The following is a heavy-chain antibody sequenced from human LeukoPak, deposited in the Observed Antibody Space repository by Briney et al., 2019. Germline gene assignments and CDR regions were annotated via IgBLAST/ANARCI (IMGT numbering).Heavy chain of an antibody. J-gene: IGHJ4*02. CDR3: ARLTGTTFSPLDY. V-gene: IGHV3-23*01. CDR1: GFTSSSYA. Sequence: GGSLRLSCAASGFTSSSYAMSWVRQAPGKGLEWVSAISGSGGSTYYADSVKGRFTISRDNSKNTLYLQMNSLRAEDTAVYYCARLTGTTFSPLDYWGQGTLVTVSS. CDR2: ISGSGGST. D-gene: IGHD1-7*01.